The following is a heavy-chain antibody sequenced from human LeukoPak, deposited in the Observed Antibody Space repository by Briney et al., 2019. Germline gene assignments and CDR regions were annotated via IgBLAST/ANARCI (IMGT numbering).Heavy chain of an antibody. CDR3: ARDATRYGQWELLGY. CDR2: ISAYNGNT. Sequence: ASVKVSCKASGYTFTNYGMSWVRQAPGQGLEWMGLISAYNGNTNSAQKLQGRVTMTTDTSTSTAYMELRSLTSDDTAVYYCARDATRYGQWELLGYWGQGTLVTVSS. D-gene: IGHD1-26*01. CDR1: GYTFTNYG. J-gene: IGHJ4*02. V-gene: IGHV1-18*01.